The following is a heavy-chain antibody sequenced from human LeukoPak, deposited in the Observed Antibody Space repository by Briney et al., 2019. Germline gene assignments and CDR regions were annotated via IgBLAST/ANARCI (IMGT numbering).Heavy chain of an antibody. CDR1: GFTFSSYW. J-gene: IGHJ4*02. CDR2: INGDGSST. Sequence: GGPLRLYCTASGFTFSSYWMHWVRHAPGKGLLWVSRINGDGSSTNYADSVKGRFTISRDNAKNTVYLQMNSLRVEDTAVYYCARGGGSSGWYGVDYWGQGTLVTVSS. CDR3: ARGGGSSGWYGVDY. D-gene: IGHD6-19*01. V-gene: IGHV3-74*01.